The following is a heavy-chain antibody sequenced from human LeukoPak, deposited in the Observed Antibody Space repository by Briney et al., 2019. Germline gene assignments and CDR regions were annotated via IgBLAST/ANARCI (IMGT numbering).Heavy chain of an antibody. CDR2: IYSRGGT. CDR1: GFTVSNTY. V-gene: IGHV3-53*01. D-gene: IGHD6-13*01. Sequence: GGSLRLSCAASGFTVSNTYMSWVRQAPGKGLEWVSLIYSRGGTSYADSVKGRFTISRDSSKNTLLLQMNSLRVEDTAVYYCARDPPGIAASGTYYWGQGTLVTVSS. J-gene: IGHJ4*02. CDR3: ARDPPGIAASGTYY.